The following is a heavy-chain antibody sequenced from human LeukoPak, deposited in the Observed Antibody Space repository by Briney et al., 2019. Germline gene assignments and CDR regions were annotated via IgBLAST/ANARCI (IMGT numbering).Heavy chain of an antibody. J-gene: IGHJ4*02. D-gene: IGHD6-19*01. CDR2: INHSGST. CDR1: GGSFSGYY. CDR3: ARLGVSSGWYGGDY. V-gene: IGHV4-34*01. Sequence: SETLSLTCAVYGGSFSGYYWSWIRQPPGKGLEWIGEINHSGSTNYNPSLKSRVTISVDTSKNQFSLKLSSVTAADTAVYSCARLGVSSGWYGGDYWGQGTLVTVSS.